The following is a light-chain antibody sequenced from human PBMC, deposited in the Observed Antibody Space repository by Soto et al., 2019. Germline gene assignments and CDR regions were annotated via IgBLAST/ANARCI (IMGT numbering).Light chain of an antibody. CDR2: GAS. CDR1: QSVSSSY. J-gene: IGKJ5*01. Sequence: SPGTLFLSPGERATLSCRASQSVSSSYLAWYQQKPGQAPRLLIYGASSRATGIPDRFSGSGSGTDFTLTISRLEPEDFAVYYCQQYGSSPPFTFGQGTRLEIK. V-gene: IGKV3-20*01. CDR3: QQYGSSPPFT.